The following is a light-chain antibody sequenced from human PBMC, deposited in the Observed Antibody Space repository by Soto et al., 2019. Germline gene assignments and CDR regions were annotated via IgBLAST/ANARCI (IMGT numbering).Light chain of an antibody. CDR1: SSDYGGYNS. V-gene: IGLV2-14*01. Sequence: QSALTQPASVSGSPGQSITISGTGTSSDYGGYNSVSWYQHHPAKAPKLVIYDVGDRPSGVSNRFSGSKSGNTASLTISGLQVEDEADYYCSSYTTRSTWVFGGGTKLTVL. J-gene: IGLJ3*02. CDR3: SSYTTRSTWV. CDR2: DVG.